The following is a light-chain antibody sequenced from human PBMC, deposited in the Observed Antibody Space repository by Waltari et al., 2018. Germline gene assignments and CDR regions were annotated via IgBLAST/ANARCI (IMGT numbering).Light chain of an antibody. Sequence: ELTQPPSVSVSPGQTARITCSGDSFPRRYVSWYQRKPGQAPVLVIYKDKERPSGIPERFSGSSSGSTVTLTITGVQAEDEADYYCSSYTSSSTLVFGGGTKLTVL. CDR1: SFPRRY. CDR2: KDK. V-gene: IGLV3-25*03. CDR3: SSYTSSSTLV. J-gene: IGLJ2*01.